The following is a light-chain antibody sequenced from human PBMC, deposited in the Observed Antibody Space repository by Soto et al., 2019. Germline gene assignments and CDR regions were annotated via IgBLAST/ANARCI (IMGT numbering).Light chain of an antibody. V-gene: IGLV1-51*01. J-gene: IGLJ1*01. CDR1: SSNIGNNY. CDR3: SSYAGSNTYV. Sequence: QSVLTQPPSVSATPGQKVTISCSGSSSNIGNNYVSWYQQLPGTAPKLLIYDNNKRPSGVPDRFSGSKSGNTASLTVSGLQAEDEADYYCSSYAGSNTYVFGTGTKLTVL. CDR2: DNN.